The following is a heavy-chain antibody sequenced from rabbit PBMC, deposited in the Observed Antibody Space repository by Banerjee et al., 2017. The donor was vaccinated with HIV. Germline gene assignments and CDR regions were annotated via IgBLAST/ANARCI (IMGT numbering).Heavy chain of an antibody. V-gene: IGHV1S45*01. Sequence: QEQLEESGGGLVKPEGSLTLTCTASGFSFSGSYWICWVRQAPGEGLEWIACIGSGNTVYATWAKGRFTISKTSSTTVTLQMTSLTAADTATYFCARSFATDVGAGYPSNLWGPGTLVTVS. D-gene: IGHD6-1*01. CDR3: ARSFATDVGAGYPSNL. J-gene: IGHJ4*01. CDR2: IGSGNT. CDR1: GFSFSGSYW.